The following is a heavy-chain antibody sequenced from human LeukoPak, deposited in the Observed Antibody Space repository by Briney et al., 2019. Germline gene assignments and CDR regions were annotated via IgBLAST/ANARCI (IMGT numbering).Heavy chain of an antibody. J-gene: IGHJ3*02. D-gene: IGHD2-15*01. CDR1: GFTFSSYA. V-gene: IGHV3-74*01. CDR2: INSDGSST. Sequence: GGSLRLSCAASGFTFSSYAMSWVRQAPGKGLVWVSRINSDGSSTSYADSVKGRFTISRDNAKNTLYLQMNSLRAEDTAVYYCASNCSGGSCYGAFDIWGQGTMVTVSS. CDR3: ASNCSGGSCYGAFDI.